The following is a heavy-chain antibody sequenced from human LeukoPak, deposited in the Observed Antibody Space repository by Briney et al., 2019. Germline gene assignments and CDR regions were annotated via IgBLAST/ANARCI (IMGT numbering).Heavy chain of an antibody. CDR3: ARDSTVGRY. Sequence: PWGSLRLSCAASGFTFSSYWMNWVRQAPGKGLEWVANIKQDGSDMYYVDSVKGRFTISRDNAKSSPYLQMDSLRVGDTAVYYCARDSTVGRYWGQGTLVTVSS. CDR2: IKQDGSDM. CDR1: GFTFSSYW. D-gene: IGHD2-8*02. V-gene: IGHV3-7*01. J-gene: IGHJ4*02.